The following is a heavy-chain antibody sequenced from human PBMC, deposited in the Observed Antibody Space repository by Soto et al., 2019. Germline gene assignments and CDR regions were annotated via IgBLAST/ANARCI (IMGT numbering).Heavy chain of an antibody. D-gene: IGHD1-1*01. CDR3: ARERPPVERRDYYYGMDV. V-gene: IGHV4-59*01. J-gene: IGHJ6*02. Sequence: QVQLQESGPGLVKPSETLSLTCTVSGGSISSYYWSWIRQPPGKGLEWIGYIYYSGSTNYNPSLKSRVTISVDTSKNQFSLKLSSVTAADTAVYYCARERPPVERRDYYYGMDVWGQGTTVTVSS. CDR2: IYYSGST. CDR1: GGSISSYY.